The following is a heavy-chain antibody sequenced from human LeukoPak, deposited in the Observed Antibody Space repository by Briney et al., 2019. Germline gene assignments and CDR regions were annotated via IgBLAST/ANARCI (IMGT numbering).Heavy chain of an antibody. CDR1: GYSISSGYY. J-gene: IGHJ6*03. Sequence: SETLSLTCAVSGYSISSGYYWVWIRQPPGKGLEWIGSLYHPDSTYYNPSLKSRVTMSVDTSRNQFSLRLSFVTAADTAVYYCARQYDSYFYYYLDLWGTGTTVTVSS. CDR2: LYHPDST. CDR3: ARQYDSYFYYYLDL. V-gene: IGHV4-38-2*01. D-gene: IGHD2-2*01.